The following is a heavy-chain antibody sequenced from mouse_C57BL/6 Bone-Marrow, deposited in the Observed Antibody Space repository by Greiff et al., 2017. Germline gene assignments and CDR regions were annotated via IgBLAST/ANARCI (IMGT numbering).Heavy chain of an antibody. CDR3: ARDREGLY. CDR2: ISDGGSYT. J-gene: IGHJ3*01. D-gene: IGHD3-1*01. CDR1: GFPFSSSA. V-gene: IGHV5-4*01. Sequence: EVQLVESVGGLVKPGGSLKLSCAASGFPFSSSAMYWVRQTPEQRLEWVATISDGGSYTSYPDNVKGRFTISRDNAKNNLYLQMSHLKSDDTAMYYCARDREGLYWGQGTLVTVSA.